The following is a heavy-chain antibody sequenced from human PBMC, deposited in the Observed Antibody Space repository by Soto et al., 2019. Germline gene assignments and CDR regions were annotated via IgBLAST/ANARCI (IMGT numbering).Heavy chain of an antibody. CDR2: IYASGSP. D-gene: IGHD1-26*01. Sequence: SETLSLTCTISGGSISVYYWSWVRQPPGHELEWTGYIYASGSPYYNPSLRSRVTISADTSKNQISLKLTSPTAADTAVYYCARGVGSSPPRYWGRGTLVTVSS. J-gene: IGHJ4*02. CDR1: GGSISVYY. CDR3: ARGVGSSPPRY. V-gene: IGHV4-59*01.